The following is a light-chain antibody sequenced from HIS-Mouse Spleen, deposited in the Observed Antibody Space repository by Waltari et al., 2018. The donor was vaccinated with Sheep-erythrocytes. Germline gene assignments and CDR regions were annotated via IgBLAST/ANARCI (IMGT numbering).Light chain of an antibody. Sequence: QSALTQPASVSGSPGQSITISCSGSSSNIGNNYVSWYQQLPGTAPKLLIFDNNKRPSGIPDRFSGPKSGTSATLGITGLQTGDEADYYCGTWDSSLSAVVFGGGTKLTVL. CDR2: DNN. J-gene: IGLJ2*01. CDR1: SSNIGNNY. CDR3: GTWDSSLSAVV. V-gene: IGLV1-51*01.